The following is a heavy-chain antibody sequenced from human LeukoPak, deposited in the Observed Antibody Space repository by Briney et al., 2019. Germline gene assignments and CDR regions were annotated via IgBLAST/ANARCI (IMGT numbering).Heavy chain of an antibody. J-gene: IGHJ4*02. Sequence: GGSLRLSCTASGFTFGDYAMSWVRQAPGKGLEWVGFIRSKAYGGTTEYAASVKGRFNISRDDSKSIAYLQMNSLKTEDTAVYYCTRGSEWEPQTAGYWGQGTLVTVSS. CDR1: GFTFGDYA. CDR2: IRSKAYGGTT. D-gene: IGHD1-26*01. CDR3: TRGSEWEPQTAGY. V-gene: IGHV3-49*04.